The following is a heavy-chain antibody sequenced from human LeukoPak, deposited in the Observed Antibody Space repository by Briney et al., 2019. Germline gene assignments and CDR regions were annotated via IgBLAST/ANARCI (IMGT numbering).Heavy chain of an antibody. D-gene: IGHD7-27*01. CDR2: IIPIFGTA. CDR3: VRGVLRWGSEYYYYMDV. J-gene: IGHJ6*03. CDR1: VGTFSSYA. V-gene: IGHV1-69*05. Sequence: ASVKVSCKACVGTFSSYAISWVRQAPGQGLEWMGRIIPIFGTANYAQKFQGRVTITTDESTSTAYMELSSLRSEDTAVYYCVRGVLRWGSEYYYYMDVWGKGTTVTVSS.